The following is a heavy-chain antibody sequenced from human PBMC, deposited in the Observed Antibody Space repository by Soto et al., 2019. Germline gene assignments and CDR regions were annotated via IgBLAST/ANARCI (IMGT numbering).Heavy chain of an antibody. CDR3: ARDDVLCDGGRCYPVPLDV. CDR2: IQSGGPT. V-gene: IGHV3-66*01. J-gene: IGHJ6*04. D-gene: IGHD2-15*01. CDR1: GFTVSSKY. Sequence: PGGSLRLSCAASGFTVSSKYMSWVRQAPGKGLEWVSLIQSGGPTYYADSVKGRFTISRDTSENTLHLQMDSLRAEDTAVYYCARDDVLCDGGRCYPVPLDVWGTGTTVTVFS.